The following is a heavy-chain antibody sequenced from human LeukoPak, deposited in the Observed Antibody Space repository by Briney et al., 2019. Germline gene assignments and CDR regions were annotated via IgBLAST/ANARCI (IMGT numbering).Heavy chain of an antibody. CDR3: ARSSDTAMVTYGNFDY. CDR1: GGTFSSYA. J-gene: IGHJ4*02. V-gene: IGHV1-69*05. CDR2: IIPIFGTA. D-gene: IGHD5-18*01. Sequence: ASVKVSCKASGGTFSSYAISWVRQAPGQGLEWMGGIIPIFGTANYAQKFQGRVTITTDESTSTDYMELSSLRSEDTAVYYCARSSDTAMVTYGNFDYWGQGTLVTVSS.